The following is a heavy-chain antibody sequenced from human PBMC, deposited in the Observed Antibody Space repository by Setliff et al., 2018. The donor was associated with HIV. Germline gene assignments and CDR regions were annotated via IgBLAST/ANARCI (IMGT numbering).Heavy chain of an antibody. CDR1: GYIFSHYA. Sequence: VASVKVSCKASGYIFSHYAIHWVRQAPGQGLEWLGWMNGGNGDTKYSQKFQDRFTITRGTPASTAYLEVSSLRSEDTAVYFCARKAYYDSRAYGFDVWGQGTTVTVSS. CDR3: ARKAYYDSRAYGFDV. J-gene: IGHJ6*02. CDR2: MNGGNGDT. V-gene: IGHV1-3*01. D-gene: IGHD3-22*01.